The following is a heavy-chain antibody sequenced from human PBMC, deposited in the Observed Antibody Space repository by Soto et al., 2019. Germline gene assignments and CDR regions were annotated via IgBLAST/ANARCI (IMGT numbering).Heavy chain of an antibody. CDR1: GFTFSSYE. CDR2: ITSGSTI. V-gene: IGHV3-48*03. Sequence: PGGPLRLSCAASGFTFSSYEMNWVRQAPGKGLEWVSYITSGSTIYYADSVKGRFTISRDNAKNSLYLQMNSLRAEDTAVYYCARDTWRIPTDYWGQGTLVSVSS. CDR3: ARDTWRIPTDY. J-gene: IGHJ4*02.